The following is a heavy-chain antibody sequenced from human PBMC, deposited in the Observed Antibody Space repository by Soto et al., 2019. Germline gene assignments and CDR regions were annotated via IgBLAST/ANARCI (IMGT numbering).Heavy chain of an antibody. CDR3: ARAGGSGGFMDV. V-gene: IGHV3-7*01. D-gene: IGHD2-15*01. J-gene: IGHJ6*04. CDR1: GFSFSSYW. Sequence: EVQVVESGGGLVQPGGSLRLSCAASGFSFSSYWMSWVRQAPGKGPEWVANIKQDGSDTSYVDSVKGRFTISRDNARNSPSLQMNSLRSEDTAVYFCARAGGSGGFMDVWGKGTTVTVSS. CDR2: IKQDGSDT.